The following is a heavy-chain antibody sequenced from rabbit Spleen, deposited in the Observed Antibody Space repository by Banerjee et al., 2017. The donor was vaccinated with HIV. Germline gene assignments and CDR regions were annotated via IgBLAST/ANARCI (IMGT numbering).Heavy chain of an antibody. Sequence: QGQLEESGGDLVQPEGSLTLTCKASGFSFSSDAMCWVRQAPGKGLEWIGCIVTGSDSTYYASWANGRFTISSTSSTTVTLQMTSLTAADTATYFCTRIIDAYNSGYYYGMDLWGQGTLVTVS. D-gene: IGHD4-1*01. CDR3: TRIIDAYNSGYYYGMDL. CDR2: IVTGSDST. V-gene: IGHV1S45*01. J-gene: IGHJ6*01. CDR1: GFSFSSDA.